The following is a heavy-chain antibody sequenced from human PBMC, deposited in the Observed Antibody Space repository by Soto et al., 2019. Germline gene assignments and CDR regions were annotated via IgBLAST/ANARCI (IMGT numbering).Heavy chain of an antibody. CDR3: ARHYSSSHYYYYCYMDV. V-gene: IGHV5-51*01. J-gene: IGHJ6*03. D-gene: IGHD6-6*01. Sequence: PGESLKISCKGSGYSFTSYWIGWVRQMPGKGLEWMGIIYPGDSDTRYSPSFQGQVTISADKSISTAYLQWSSLKASDTAMYYCARHYSSSHYYYYCYMDVWGKGTTVTVSS. CDR1: GYSFTSYW. CDR2: IYPGDSDT.